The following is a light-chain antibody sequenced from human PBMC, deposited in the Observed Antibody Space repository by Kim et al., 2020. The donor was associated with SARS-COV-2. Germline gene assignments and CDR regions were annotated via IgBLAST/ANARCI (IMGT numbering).Light chain of an antibody. CDR1: QSVSSN. J-gene: IGKJ2*01. CDR2: DSS. V-gene: IGKV3-11*01. CDR3: QQRSNWLYT. Sequence: LTPGQGPSRHCRASQSVSSNLGWYQQKPGQAPGLLSDDSSHRDNGIPARFSGSASETDFTRTISSLEPEDFAVYYYQQRSNWLYTFGQGTKLEIK.